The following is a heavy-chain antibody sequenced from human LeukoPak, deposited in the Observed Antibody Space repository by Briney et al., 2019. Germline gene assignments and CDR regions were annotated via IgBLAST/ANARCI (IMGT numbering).Heavy chain of an antibody. J-gene: IGHJ4*02. V-gene: IGHV3-49*04. CDR3: SCIAVGAKGTVFDY. CDR2: IRSKAYGGTT. Sequence: GRSLRLSCTASGFTFGDYAMSWVRQAPGKGLEWVGFIRSKAYGGTTEYAASVKGRFTISRDDSKSIAYLQMNSLKTEDTAVYYCSCIAVGAKGTVFDYWGQGTLVTVSS. D-gene: IGHD1-26*01. CDR1: GFTFGDYA.